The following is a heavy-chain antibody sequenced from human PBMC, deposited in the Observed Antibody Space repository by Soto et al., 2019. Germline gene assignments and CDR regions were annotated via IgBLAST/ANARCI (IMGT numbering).Heavy chain of an antibody. CDR1: GDSVSSDRYY. V-gene: IGHV4-61*03. CDR3: AALKRIVAGDY. D-gene: IGHD1-26*01. Sequence: QVQLQESGPGLVKPAETLSLNCTIYGDSVSSDRYYWSWIRQPPGKGLEWIGYIYDSESTNPSLKSRVTMSADTSRNHFSLKLSSVTAADTAVYYCAALKRIVAGDYWGQGALVSVSS. J-gene: IGHJ4*02. CDR2: IYDSEST.